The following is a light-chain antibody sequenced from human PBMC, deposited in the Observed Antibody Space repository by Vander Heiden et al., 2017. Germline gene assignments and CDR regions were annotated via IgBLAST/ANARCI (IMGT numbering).Light chain of an antibody. CDR2: AAS. J-gene: IGKJ1*01. Sequence: DIQLTQSPSSLSASVGDGVTVTCRTSQYISNYLSWFQQKPGTAPKLLISAASTLQSGVPSRFSGSGSGTDFTLTISNRQPEDFATYYCQQTDRSPPWTFGQGTKVEIK. CDR1: QYISNY. V-gene: IGKV1-39*01. CDR3: QQTDRSPPWT.